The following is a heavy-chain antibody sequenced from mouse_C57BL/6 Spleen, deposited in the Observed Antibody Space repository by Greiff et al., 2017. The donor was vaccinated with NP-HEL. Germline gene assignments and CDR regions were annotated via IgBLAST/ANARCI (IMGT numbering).Heavy chain of an antibody. J-gene: IGHJ4*01. D-gene: IGHD1-1*01. CDR1: GYTFTSYW. V-gene: IGHV1-59*01. Sequence: QVQLQQPGAELVRPGTSVKLSCKASGYTFTSYWMHWVKQRPGQGLEWIGVIDPSDSYTNYNQKFKGKATLTVDTSSSTAYMQLSSLTSEDSAVYYCARLYYGSSPQAMDYWGQGTSVTVSS. CDR3: ARLYYGSSPQAMDY. CDR2: IDPSDSYT.